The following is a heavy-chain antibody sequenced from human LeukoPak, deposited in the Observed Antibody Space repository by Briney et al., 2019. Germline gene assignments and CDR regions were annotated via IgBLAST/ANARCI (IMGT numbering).Heavy chain of an antibody. CDR1: GFTFSSYS. CDR2: ISSSSSYI. Sequence: PGGSLRLSCAASGFTFSSYSMNWVRQAPGKGLEWVSSISSSSSYIYYADSVKGRFTISRDNAKNSLHLQMNSLRAEDTAVYYCARDRTVKVVPAAEIDYWGQGTLVTVSS. CDR3: ARDRTVKVVPAAEIDY. J-gene: IGHJ4*02. V-gene: IGHV3-21*01. D-gene: IGHD2-2*01.